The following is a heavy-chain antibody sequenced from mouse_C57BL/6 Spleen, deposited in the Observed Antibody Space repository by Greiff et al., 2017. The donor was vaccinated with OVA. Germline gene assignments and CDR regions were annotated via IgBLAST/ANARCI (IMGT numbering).Heavy chain of an antibody. CDR1: GYSFTDYN. D-gene: IGHD6-1*01. J-gene: IGHJ2*01. CDR3: ARRGCAGFDD. V-gene: IGHV1-39*01. Sequence: EVNLVESGPELVKPGASVKISCKASGYSFTDYNMNWVKQSPGKSLEWIGVINPNNGTTSYNQKFKGKATLTVDQSSSTAYMQLNSLTSEDSAVYYCARRGCAGFDDWGQGTTLTVSS. CDR2: INPNNGTT.